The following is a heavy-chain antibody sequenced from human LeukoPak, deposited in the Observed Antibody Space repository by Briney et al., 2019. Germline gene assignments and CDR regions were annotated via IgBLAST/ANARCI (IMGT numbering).Heavy chain of an antibody. CDR1: GFTFSNYW. D-gene: IGHD3-3*01. CDR3: ARAPRITIFGNYYYYMDV. Sequence: GGSLRLSCAASGFTFSNYWMSWVRQAPGKGLEWVANIKQDESEENYVDSVKGRFTISRDNAKNSLYLQMNSLRAEDTAVYYCARAPRITIFGNYYYYMDVWGKGTTVTVSS. V-gene: IGHV3-7*01. J-gene: IGHJ6*03. CDR2: IKQDESEE.